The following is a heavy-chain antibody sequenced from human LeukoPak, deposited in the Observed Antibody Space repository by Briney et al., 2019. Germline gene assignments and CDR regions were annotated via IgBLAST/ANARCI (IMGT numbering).Heavy chain of an antibody. D-gene: IGHD2-21*02. CDR3: AKGDSGHDPSIHPPGAFDY. CDR2: TNWDGNTT. J-gene: IGHJ4*02. V-gene: IGHV3-43D*03. CDR1: GFAFDDYA. Sequence: GGSLRLSCVASGFAFDDYAMHWVRQAPGKGLEWVCLTNWDGNTTFCADSVEGRFTISRDNIKSSLFLQMNSLRPEDSALYYCAKGDSGHDPSIHPPGAFDYWGQGTLVTVSS.